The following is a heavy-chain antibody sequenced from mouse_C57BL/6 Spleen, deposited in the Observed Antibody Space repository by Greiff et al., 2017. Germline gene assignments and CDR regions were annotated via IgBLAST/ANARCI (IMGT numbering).Heavy chain of an antibody. J-gene: IGHJ3*01. Sequence: VQLQQPGAELVKPGASVKLSCKASGYTFTSYWMQWVKQRPGQGLEWIGEIDPSDSYTNYNQKFKGKATLTVDTSSSTAYMQLSSLTSEDSAVYYCARPSITTVVGGFAYWGQGTLVTVSA. D-gene: IGHD1-1*01. CDR1: GYTFTSYW. V-gene: IGHV1-50*01. CDR3: ARPSITTVVGGFAY. CDR2: IDPSDSYT.